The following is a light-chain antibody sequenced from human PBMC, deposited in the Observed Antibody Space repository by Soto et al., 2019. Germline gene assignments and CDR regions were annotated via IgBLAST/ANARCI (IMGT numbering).Light chain of an antibody. V-gene: IGKV3-15*01. J-gene: IGKJ1*01. Sequence: EIVLTQSQATLSVSPGERSTLXWRASQSLRNNLAWYQRKPGQAPRLLIFGVSTRVTGVPARFSGSGSGTEFSLTISSLQSEDFAVYYCQQYDTWPRTFGQGTKVDIK. CDR3: QQYDTWPRT. CDR2: GVS. CDR1: QSLRNN.